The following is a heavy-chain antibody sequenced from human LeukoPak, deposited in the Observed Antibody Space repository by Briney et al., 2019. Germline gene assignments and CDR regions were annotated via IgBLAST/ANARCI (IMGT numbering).Heavy chain of an antibody. D-gene: IGHD2-15*01. J-gene: IGHJ6*02. Sequence: GGSLRLSCAASGFTFSSYWMHWVRQAPGKGLVWVSRINSDGSSTSYADSVKGRFTISRDNSKNTLYLQMSSLRAEDTAVYYCVACSGGSCYGHYYYYYGMDVWGQGTTVTVSS. CDR3: VACSGGSCYGHYYYYYGMDV. CDR2: INSDGSST. CDR1: GFTFSSYW. V-gene: IGHV3-74*01.